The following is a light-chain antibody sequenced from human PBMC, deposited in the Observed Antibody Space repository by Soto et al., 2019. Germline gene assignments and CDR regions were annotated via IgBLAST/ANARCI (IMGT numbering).Light chain of an antibody. CDR3: QQYNTWPPYT. Sequence: EIVMTQSPATLSVSPGERATLSCRASQSITSHLAWYQQKPGQTPRLLIYDASTSATGIPARFSASGSGTEFTLTISSVLSEDFAVYYCQQYNTWPPYTFGQGTKLDIK. J-gene: IGKJ2*01. V-gene: IGKV3-15*01. CDR1: QSITSH. CDR2: DAS.